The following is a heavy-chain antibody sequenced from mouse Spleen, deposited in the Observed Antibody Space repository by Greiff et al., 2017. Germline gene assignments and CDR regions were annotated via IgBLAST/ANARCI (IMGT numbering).Heavy chain of an antibody. CDR2: ISYDGSN. V-gene: IGHV3-6*01. D-gene: IGHD4-1*01. Sequence: EVQLQESGPGLVKPSQSLSLTCSVTGYSITSGYYWNWIRQFPGNKLEWMGYISYDGSNNYNPSLKNRISITRDTSKNQFFLKLNSVTTEDTATYYCARDLDWDGYFDVWGAGTTVTVSS. J-gene: IGHJ1*01. CDR1: GYSITSGYY. CDR3: ARDLDWDGYFDV.